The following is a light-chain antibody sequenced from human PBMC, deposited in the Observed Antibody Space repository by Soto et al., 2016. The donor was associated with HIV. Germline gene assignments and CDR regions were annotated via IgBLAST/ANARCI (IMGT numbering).Light chain of an antibody. Sequence: DIQLTQSPSSLSASVGDRVTITCRASQGINNWLAWYQQKPGKAPKLLIYAASSLQSGVPPRFSGSGSGTDFTLTISSLQPEDFATYYCQQANSFPRTFGQGTKVDIK. J-gene: IGKJ1*01. CDR1: QGINNW. CDR3: QQANSFPRT. CDR2: AAS. V-gene: IGKV1-12*01.